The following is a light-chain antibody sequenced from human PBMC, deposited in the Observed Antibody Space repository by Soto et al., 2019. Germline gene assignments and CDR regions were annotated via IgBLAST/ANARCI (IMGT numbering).Light chain of an antibody. CDR3: CSYAGGSIYF. J-gene: IGLJ1*01. CDR1: SRDVGAYYY. Sequence: QSALTQPASVSGSPGQSITISCTGTSRDVGAYYYVSWYLQYPGKAPQLLIYYVDHRPSGVSSRFSGSKSGNTASLTISGLQAEDERYYYCCSYAGGSIYFFGTGTKLTVL. V-gene: IGLV2-14*03. CDR2: YVD.